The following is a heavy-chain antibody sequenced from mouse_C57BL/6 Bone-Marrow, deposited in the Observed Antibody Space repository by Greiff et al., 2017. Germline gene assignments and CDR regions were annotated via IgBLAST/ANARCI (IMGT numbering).Heavy chain of an antibody. Sequence: QVQLQQSGAELVRPGASVTLSCKASGYTFTDYEMHWVKQTPVHGLEWIGAIDPETGGTAYNQKFKGKAILTADKSSSTAYMELRSLTSEDSAVYYCTRPLYYYGSSPFAYWGQGTLVTVSA. CDR2: IDPETGGT. CDR1: GYTFTDYE. J-gene: IGHJ3*01. V-gene: IGHV1-15*01. CDR3: TRPLYYYGSSPFAY. D-gene: IGHD1-1*01.